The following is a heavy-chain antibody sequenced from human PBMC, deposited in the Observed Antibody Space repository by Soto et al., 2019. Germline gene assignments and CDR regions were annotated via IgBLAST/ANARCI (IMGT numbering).Heavy chain of an antibody. V-gene: IGHV3-11*06. CDR3: AITPRSSYGPFDY. CDR2: ISVTSAYT. Sequence: VGSLRLSCVASGFTFNDYYMSWIRQAPGKGLEWLSYISVTSAYTNYAESVKGRFTISRDNAQNSLYLQMNSLRAEDTALYYCAITPRSSYGPFDYWGRGTLVTVSS. CDR1: GFTFNDYY. J-gene: IGHJ4*02. D-gene: IGHD5-18*01.